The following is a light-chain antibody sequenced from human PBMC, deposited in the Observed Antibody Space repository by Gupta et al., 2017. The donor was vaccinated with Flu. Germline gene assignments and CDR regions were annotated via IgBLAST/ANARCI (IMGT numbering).Light chain of an antibody. V-gene: IGKV3-20*01. CDR1: QSVSSDY. CDR3: QHSGTSLYT. CDR2: STS. Sequence: GATLSCRASQSVSSDYLAWYQQKPGQAPRVVIYSTSTRATGIPDRFSGSGSGTDFTLTISRLEPEDFAVYYCQHSGTSLYTFGQGTKLE. J-gene: IGKJ2*01.